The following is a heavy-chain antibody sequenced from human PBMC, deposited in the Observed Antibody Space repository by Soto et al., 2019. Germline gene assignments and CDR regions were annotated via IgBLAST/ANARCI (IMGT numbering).Heavy chain of an antibody. CDR2: ISYDGSNK. CDR1: GFTFSSYA. D-gene: IGHD6-13*01. J-gene: IGHJ5*02. CDR3: ARDLGYSSSGNWFDP. V-gene: IGHV3-30-3*01. Sequence: QVQLVESGGGVVQPGRSLRLSCAASGFTFSSYAMHWVRQAPGKGLEWVAVISYDGSNKYYADSVKGRFTISRDNSKNTLDLQMNSLRAEDTAVYYCARDLGYSSSGNWFDPWGQGTLVTVSS.